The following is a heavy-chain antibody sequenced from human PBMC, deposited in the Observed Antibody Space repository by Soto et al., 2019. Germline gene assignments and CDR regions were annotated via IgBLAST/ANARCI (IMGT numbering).Heavy chain of an antibody. CDR3: AKDAYSSPSYPHDYYYYYGMDV. V-gene: IGHV3-30*18. D-gene: IGHD6-13*01. CDR2: ISYDGSNK. J-gene: IGHJ6*02. Sequence: GGSLRLSCAASGFTFSSYGMHWVRQAPGKGLEWVAVISYDGSNKYYADSVKGRFTISRDNSKNTLYLQMNSLRAEDTAVYYCAKDAYSSPSYPHDYYYYYGMDVWGQGTTVTVSS. CDR1: GFTFSSYG.